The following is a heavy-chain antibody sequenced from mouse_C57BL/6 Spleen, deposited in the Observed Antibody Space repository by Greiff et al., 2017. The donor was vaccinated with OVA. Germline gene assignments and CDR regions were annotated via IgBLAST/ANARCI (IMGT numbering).Heavy chain of an antibody. Sequence: VQLQQSGAELVRPGASVKLSCTASGFNIKDYYMHWVKQRPEQGLEWIGRIDPEDGDTEYAPKFQGKATMTADTSSNTAYLQLSSLTSEDTAVYYCTTTAQALYAMDYWGQGTSVTVSS. CDR2: IDPEDGDT. D-gene: IGHD3-2*02. J-gene: IGHJ4*01. CDR3: TTTAQALYAMDY. CDR1: GFNIKDYY. V-gene: IGHV14-1*01.